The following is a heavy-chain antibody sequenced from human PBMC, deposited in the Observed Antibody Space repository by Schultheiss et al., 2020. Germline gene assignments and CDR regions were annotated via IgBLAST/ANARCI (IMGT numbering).Heavy chain of an antibody. D-gene: IGHD3-3*01. J-gene: IGHJ4*02. CDR2: IYYSGST. Sequence: SQTLSLTCTVPGGSISSSSYYWGWIRQPPGKGLEWIGSIYYSGSTYYNPSLKRRVTISVDTSKNQFSLRLSSVTAADTAVYYCARLQSRITIFGVVNQFDYWGEGTLVTVSS. V-gene: IGHV4-39*01. CDR3: ARLQSRITIFGVVNQFDY. CDR1: GGSISSSSYY.